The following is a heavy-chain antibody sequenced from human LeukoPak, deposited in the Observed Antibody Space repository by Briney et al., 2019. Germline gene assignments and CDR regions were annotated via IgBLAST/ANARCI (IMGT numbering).Heavy chain of an antibody. CDR1: GGSISSYY. D-gene: IGHD5-18*01. V-gene: IGHV4-59*01. CDR3: ARDVRGYSYGSFDY. J-gene: IGHJ4*02. CDR2: IYYSGST. Sequence: PSETLSLTCTVSGGSISSYYWSWIRQPPGKGLEWIGYIYYSGSTNYNPSLKSRVTISVDTPKNQFSLKLSSVTAADTAVYYCARDVRGYSYGSFDYWGQGTLVTVSS.